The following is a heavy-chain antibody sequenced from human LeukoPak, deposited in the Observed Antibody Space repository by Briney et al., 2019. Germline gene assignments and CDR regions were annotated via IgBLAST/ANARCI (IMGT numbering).Heavy chain of an antibody. CDR2: IKQDGSET. D-gene: IGHD4/OR15-4a*01. CDR1: GLTFSDYW. J-gene: IGHJ4*02. V-gene: IGHV3-7*01. CDR3: ARHLTFFDY. Sequence: GGSLRLSCVVSGLTFSDYWMSWVRQAPGKGLEWVGNIKQDGSETYYGDSVKGRFTISRDNAKKSPYLQMNNLRAEDTAVYYCARHLTFFDYWGQGALVSVSS.